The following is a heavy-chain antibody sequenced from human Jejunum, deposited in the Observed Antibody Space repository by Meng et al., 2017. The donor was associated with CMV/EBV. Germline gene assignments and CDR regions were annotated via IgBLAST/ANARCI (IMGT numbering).Heavy chain of an antibody. Sequence: GFTITSTFVTGVRQPPGKGLEWVAVSYSAGMTYYADSVKGRFTISRDNSKNTMYLQMNGLRLEDTAMYYCATEVAVRNYFSYGMDVWGQGTAVTVSS. V-gene: IGHV3-66*02. CDR1: GFTITSTF. CDR3: ATEVAVRNYFSYGMDV. D-gene: IGHD3-10*01. CDR2: SYSAGMT. J-gene: IGHJ6*02.